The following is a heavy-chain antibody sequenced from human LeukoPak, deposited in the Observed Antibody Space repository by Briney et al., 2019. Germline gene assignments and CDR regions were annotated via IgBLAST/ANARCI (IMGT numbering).Heavy chain of an antibody. D-gene: IGHD3-3*01. Sequence: SETLSLTCTVSGYSISSGYYWSWIRQPPGKGLEWIGEINHSGSTNYNPSLKSRVTISVDTSKSQFSLKLSSVTAADTAVYYCARGRPTRIRSGYYFDYWGQGILVTVSS. J-gene: IGHJ4*02. CDR1: GYSISSGYY. CDR2: INHSGST. V-gene: IGHV4-38-2*02. CDR3: ARGRPTRIRSGYYFDY.